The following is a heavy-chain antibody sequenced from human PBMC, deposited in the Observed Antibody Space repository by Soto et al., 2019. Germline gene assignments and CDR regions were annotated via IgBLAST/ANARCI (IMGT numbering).Heavy chain of an antibody. CDR1: GYIFTSYY. V-gene: IGHV1-46*01. Sequence: GSVKVSCKASGYIFTSYYMHWVRQAPGQGLEWMGIINPRGGRTSDAQKFQGRVTMTRDTSTSTVYMELSSLRSEDTAVYYCARDTAYCSGGCCYGVSWWLAPGGQGTLVTVPS. D-gene: IGHD2-15*01. CDR3: ARDTAYCSGGCCYGVSWWLAP. CDR2: INPRGGRT. J-gene: IGHJ5*02.